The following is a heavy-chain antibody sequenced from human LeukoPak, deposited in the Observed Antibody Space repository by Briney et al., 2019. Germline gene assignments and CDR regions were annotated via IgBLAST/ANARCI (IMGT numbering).Heavy chain of an antibody. CDR3: ARDHIIAAAGTLYNWFDP. Sequence: GGSLRLSCAASGFTFGSYSMNWVRQAPGKGLEWVSSISSSSSYIYYADSVKGRFTISRDNARNSLYLQMNSLRAEDTAVYYCARDHIIAAAGTLYNWFDPWGQGTLVTVSS. CDR1: GFTFGSYS. V-gene: IGHV3-21*01. D-gene: IGHD6-13*01. CDR2: ISSSSSYI. J-gene: IGHJ5*02.